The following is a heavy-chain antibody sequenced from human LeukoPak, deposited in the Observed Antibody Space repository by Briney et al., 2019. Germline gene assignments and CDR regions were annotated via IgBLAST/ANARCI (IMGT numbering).Heavy chain of an antibody. CDR3: ARGGDCTGSSCYLNWFDP. CDR2: ISSSGSYT. Sequence: PGGSLRLSCAASGFTFSSYSMNWVRQAPGKGLEWVSSISSSGSYTHYADSVKGRFTISRDNAKNSLYLQMNSLRAEDAAVYYCARGGDCTGSSCYLNWFDPWGQGTLVTVSS. D-gene: IGHD2-2*01. J-gene: IGHJ5*02. CDR1: GFTFSSYS. V-gene: IGHV3-21*01.